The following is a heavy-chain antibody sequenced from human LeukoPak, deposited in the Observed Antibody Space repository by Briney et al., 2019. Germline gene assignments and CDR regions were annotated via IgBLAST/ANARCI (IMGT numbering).Heavy chain of an antibody. D-gene: IGHD3/OR15-3a*01. J-gene: IGHJ4*02. Sequence: ASVKVSCKASGYIFTGYYMHWVRQAPGQGLEWMGWINPNSGGTNYAQKFQGRVTMTRDTSISTAYMELSRLRSDDTAVYYCVLVLDYYFDYWGQGTLVTVSS. V-gene: IGHV1-2*02. CDR2: INPNSGGT. CDR1: GYIFTGYY. CDR3: VLVLDYYFDY.